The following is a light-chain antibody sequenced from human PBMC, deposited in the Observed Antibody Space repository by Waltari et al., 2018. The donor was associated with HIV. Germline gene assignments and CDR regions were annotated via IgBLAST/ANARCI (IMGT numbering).Light chain of an antibody. V-gene: IGLV2-23*02. J-gene: IGLJ2*01. CDR3: CSYAGSSTSVV. Sequence: QSALTQSASVSGSPGQSITISCTGTSSDVGSYNLVSWYQHHPGKAPKLMIYEVNKLPSGVSNRFAASKAGNTASRTISGLQAEDEADYYCCSYAGSSTSVVFGGGTKLTVL. CDR2: EVN. CDR1: SSDVGSYNL.